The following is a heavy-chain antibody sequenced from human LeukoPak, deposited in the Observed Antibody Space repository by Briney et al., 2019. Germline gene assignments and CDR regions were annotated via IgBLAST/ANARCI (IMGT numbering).Heavy chain of an antibody. CDR1: GGSISSSSYY. J-gene: IGHJ4*02. CDR2: IYYSGST. CDR3: ARLTELLWFGETATGGLLDY. D-gene: IGHD3-10*01. Sequence: SETLSLTCTVSGGSISSSSYYWGWIRQPPGKGLEWIGSIYYSGSTYYNPSLKSRVTISVDTSKNQFSLKLSSVTAADTAVYYCARLTELLWFGETATGGLLDYWGQGTLVTVSS. V-gene: IGHV4-39*01.